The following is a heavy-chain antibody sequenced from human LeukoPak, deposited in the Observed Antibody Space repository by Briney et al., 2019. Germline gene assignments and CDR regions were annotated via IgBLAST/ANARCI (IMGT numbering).Heavy chain of an antibody. V-gene: IGHV3-9*01. D-gene: IGHD3-22*01. CDR1: GFTFDDYA. J-gene: IGHJ4*02. CDR3: AKSSGYPRGFIFDY. CDR2: ISWNSGSI. Sequence: GGSLRLSCAASGFTFDDYAMHWVRQAPGKGLEWASGISWNSGSIGYADSVKGRFTISRDNAKNSLYLQMNSLRAEDTALYYCAKSSGYPRGFIFDYWGQGTLVTVSS.